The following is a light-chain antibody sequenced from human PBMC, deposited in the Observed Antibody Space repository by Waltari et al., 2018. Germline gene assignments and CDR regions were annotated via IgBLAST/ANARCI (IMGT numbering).Light chain of an antibody. Sequence: DIQMTQSPSSVSASVGDRVTLTSRASQGLDNWVSWYQQKPGEAPRLLIYYISNLGTGVPSRFSGSGSGTDFTLTINSLQPEDYATYYCQQASRFPRTFGGGTKVDVK. CDR2: YIS. V-gene: IGKV1D-12*01. J-gene: IGKJ4*01. CDR3: QQASRFPRT. CDR1: QGLDNW.